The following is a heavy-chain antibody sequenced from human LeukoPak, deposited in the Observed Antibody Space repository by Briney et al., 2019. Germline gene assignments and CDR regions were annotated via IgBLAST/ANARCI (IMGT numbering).Heavy chain of an antibody. CDR3: ARDFLGADY. V-gene: IGHV4-59*12. J-gene: IGHJ4*02. D-gene: IGHD2/OR15-2a*01. CDR1: GGSISSYY. CDR2: IYYSGST. Sequence: PSETLSLTCTVSGGSISSYYWSWIRQPPGKGLEWIGYIYYSGSTNYNPSLKSRVTMSVDTSKNQFSLKLSSVTAADTAVYYCARDFLGADYWGQGTLVTVSS.